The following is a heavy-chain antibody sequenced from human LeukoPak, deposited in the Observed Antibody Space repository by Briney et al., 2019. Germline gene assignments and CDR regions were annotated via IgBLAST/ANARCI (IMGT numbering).Heavy chain of an antibody. CDR3: ASDYGSGSYYNRGNWFDP. CDR1: GYTFTSYY. J-gene: IGHJ5*02. Sequence: ASVKVSCKASGYTFTSYYMHWVRQAPGQGLEWMGIINPSGGSTSYAQKFQGRVTMTRDTSTSTVYMELSSLRSEDTAVYYCASDYGSGSYYNRGNWFDPWGQGTLVTVSS. D-gene: IGHD3-10*01. V-gene: IGHV1-46*01. CDR2: INPSGGST.